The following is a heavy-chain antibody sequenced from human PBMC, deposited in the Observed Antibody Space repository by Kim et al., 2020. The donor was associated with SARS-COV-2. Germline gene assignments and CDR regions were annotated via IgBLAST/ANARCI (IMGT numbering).Heavy chain of an antibody. D-gene: IGHD6-13*01. CDR3: AKSIAAAGHYYYGMDV. CDR2: ISGSGGST. Sequence: GSLRLSCAASGFTFSSYAMSWVRQAPGKGLEWVSGISGSGGSTYYADSVKGRFTISRDNSKNTLYLQMNSLRAEDTAVYYCAKSIAAAGHYYYGMDVWGQGTTVTVSS. V-gene: IGHV3-23*01. CDR1: GFTFSSYA. J-gene: IGHJ6*02.